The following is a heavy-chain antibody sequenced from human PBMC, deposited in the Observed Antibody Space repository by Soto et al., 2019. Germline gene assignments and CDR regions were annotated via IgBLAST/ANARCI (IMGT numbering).Heavy chain of an antibody. CDR2: INPNSGGT. CDR1: GYTFTGYY. CDR3: ARAPGYSSGWPSPYFDY. J-gene: IGHJ4*02. Sequence: ASVKVSCKASGYTFTGYYMHWVRQAPGQGLEWMGWINPNSGGTNYAQKFQGRVTMTRDTSISTAYMELSRLRSDDTAVYYCARAPGYSSGWPSPYFDYWGQGTLVTVSS. V-gene: IGHV1-2*02. D-gene: IGHD6-19*01.